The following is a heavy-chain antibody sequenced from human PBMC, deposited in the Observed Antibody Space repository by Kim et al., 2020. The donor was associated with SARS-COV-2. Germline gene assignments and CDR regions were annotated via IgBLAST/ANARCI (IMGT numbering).Heavy chain of an antibody. CDR2: IWYDGSNK. CDR3: ARGLSPVVVITDAFDI. J-gene: IGHJ3*02. Sequence: GGSLRLSCAASGFTFSSYGMHWVRQAPGKGLEWVAVIWYDGSNKYYADSVKGRFTISRDNSKNTLYLQMNSLRAEDTAVYYCARGLSPVVVITDAFDIWGQGTMVTVSS. D-gene: IGHD3-22*01. CDR1: GFTFSSYG. V-gene: IGHV3-33*01.